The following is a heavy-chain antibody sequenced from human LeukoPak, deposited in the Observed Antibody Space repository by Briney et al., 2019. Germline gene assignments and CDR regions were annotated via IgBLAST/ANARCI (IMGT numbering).Heavy chain of an antibody. J-gene: IGHJ4*02. CDR2: IIPIFGTA. Sequence: GASVKVSCKASGGTFSSYAISWVRQAPGQGLEWMGGIIPIFGTANYAQKFQGRVTITADESTSTAYMELSSLRSEDTAVYYCARAPAAAADGGVTTFDYWGQGTLVTVSS. V-gene: IGHV1-69*13. D-gene: IGHD6-13*01. CDR1: GGTFSSYA. CDR3: ARAPAAAADGGVTTFDY.